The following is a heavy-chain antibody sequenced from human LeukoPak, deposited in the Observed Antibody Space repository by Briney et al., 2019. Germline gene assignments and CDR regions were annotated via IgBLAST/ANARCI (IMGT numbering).Heavy chain of an antibody. CDR2: IYYSRST. J-gene: IGHJ4*02. CDR3: ARHAGGIAATGTRPFDY. D-gene: IGHD6-13*01. CDR1: GASFSISTYY. Sequence: SETLSLTCTVSGASFSISTYYWGWGRQPPGKGLGWVGSIYYSRSTYYHPSLKSRVTMSVDTSKNQYSLKLRSVTAADTAVYYCARHAGGIAATGTRPFDYWGQGTLVTVSS. V-gene: IGHV4-39*01.